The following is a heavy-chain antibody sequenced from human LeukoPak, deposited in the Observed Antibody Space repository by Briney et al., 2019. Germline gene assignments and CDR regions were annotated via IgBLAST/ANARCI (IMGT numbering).Heavy chain of an antibody. CDR3: ARGYSSSSYYFDY. CDR2: IYYSGST. Sequence: SETLSLTCNVSGGSISSYYWSWIRQPPGKGLEWIGYIYYSGSTNYNPSLESRVTISVDTSKNQFPLNLSSVTAADTALYYCARGYSSSSYYFDYWGQGTLVTVSS. CDR1: GGSISSYY. V-gene: IGHV4-59*01. D-gene: IGHD6-6*01. J-gene: IGHJ4*02.